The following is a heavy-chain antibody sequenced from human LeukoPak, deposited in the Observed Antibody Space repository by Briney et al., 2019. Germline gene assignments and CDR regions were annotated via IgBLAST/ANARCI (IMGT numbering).Heavy chain of an antibody. V-gene: IGHV1-69*05. D-gene: IGHD2-8*01. Sequence: ASVKVSCKASGGTSSSYAISWVRQAPGQGLEWMGGIIPIFGTANYAQKFQGRVTITTDESTSTAYMELSSLRSEDTAVYYCARGPNCTNGVCYGWWGQGTLVTVSS. J-gene: IGHJ4*02. CDR1: GGTSSSYA. CDR3: ARGPNCTNGVCYGW. CDR2: IIPIFGTA.